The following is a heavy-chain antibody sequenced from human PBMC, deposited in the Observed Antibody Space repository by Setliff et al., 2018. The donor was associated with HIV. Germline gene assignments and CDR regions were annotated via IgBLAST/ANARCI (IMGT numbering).Heavy chain of an antibody. Sequence: PSETLSLTCTVSGGSVSDTSYYWGWIRQPPGKGLEWLASVYYSGGTYYNPSLKSRVTISVDTSKNQFSLTLSSVTAADTAVYYCARVGASGVPSTMDYYYYMDVWGKGTTVTVSS. J-gene: IGHJ6*03. CDR3: ARVGASGVPSTMDYYYYMDV. V-gene: IGHV4-39*07. CDR2: VYYSGGT. D-gene: IGHD3-10*01. CDR1: GGSVSDTSYY.